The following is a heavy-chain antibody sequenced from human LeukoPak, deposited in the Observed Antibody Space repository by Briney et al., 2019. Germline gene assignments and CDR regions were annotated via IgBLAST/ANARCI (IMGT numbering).Heavy chain of an antibody. J-gene: IGHJ4*02. CDR3: VIGPSVDRGVMVFDN. D-gene: IGHD3-10*01. Sequence: GGSLRLSCAASGYIFTSYGMNWVRQAPGQGLEWVAFVRHDGTNANYADSVQGRVTLSRDNSTNTSYLQINCLKTEDTAVYHCVIGPSVDRGVMVFDNWGQGTQVTVSS. V-gene: IGHV3-30*02. CDR2: VRHDGTNA. CDR1: GYIFTSYG.